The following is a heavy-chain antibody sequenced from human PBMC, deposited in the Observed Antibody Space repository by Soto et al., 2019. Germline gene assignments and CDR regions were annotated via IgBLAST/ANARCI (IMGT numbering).Heavy chain of an antibody. V-gene: IGHV3-66*01. J-gene: IGHJ6*02. CDR1: GFSVTTNH. Sequence: GGSLRLSCAVSGFSVTTNHMTWVRQAPGKGLEWVSIIYSGGATDYADSVKGRLTISRDNSKNTLHLQMNSLRGEDTAIYYCVRNYGAVWGQGTKVTVSS. CDR2: IYSGGAT. D-gene: IGHD3-16*01. CDR3: VRNYGAV.